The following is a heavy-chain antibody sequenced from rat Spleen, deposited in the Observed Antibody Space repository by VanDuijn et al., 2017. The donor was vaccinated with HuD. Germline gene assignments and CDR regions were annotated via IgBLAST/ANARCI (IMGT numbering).Heavy chain of an antibody. CDR1: GFTFSNYG. J-gene: IGHJ2*01. CDR3: ATLLRIGGYFDY. D-gene: IGHD1-6*01. CDR2: ISPSGGST. Sequence: EVQLVESGGGLVQPGRSLKLSCAASGFTFSNYGMAWVRQAPTKGLEWVASISPSGGSTYYRDSVKGRFTISRDNAKSTLYLQMDSLRSEDTATYYCATLLRIGGYFDYWGQGVMVTVSS. V-gene: IGHV5-29*01.